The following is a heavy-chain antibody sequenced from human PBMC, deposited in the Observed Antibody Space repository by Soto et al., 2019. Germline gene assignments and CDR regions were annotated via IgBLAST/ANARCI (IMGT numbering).Heavy chain of an antibody. CDR1: GYSFAGYW. D-gene: IGHD3-22*01. CDR3: ARQIYNSDTGPNFQYYFDS. V-gene: IGHV5-10-1*01. J-gene: IGHJ4*02. CDR2: IDPSDSQT. Sequence: GESLKISCKGSGYSFAGYWTTWVRQKPGKGLEWMGRIDPSDSQTYYSPSFRGHVTISVTKSITTVFLQWSSLRASDTAMYYCARQIYNSDTGPNFQYYFDSWGQGTPVTVSS.